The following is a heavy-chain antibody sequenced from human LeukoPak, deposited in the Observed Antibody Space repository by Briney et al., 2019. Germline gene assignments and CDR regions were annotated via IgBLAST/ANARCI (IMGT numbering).Heavy chain of an antibody. V-gene: IGHV3-48*04. CDR1: GFTFSSYS. J-gene: IGHJ6*03. CDR3: ARESLGYCSGSTCYYFFMDF. Sequence: GGSLRLSCAASGFTFSSYSMNWVRQAPGKGLEWLSYISGSSSTIYYADSVKGRFTISRDNAKNSLYLQMNSLRAEDTAVYFCARESLGYCSGSTCYYFFMDFWGKGTTATVSS. CDR2: ISGSSSTI. D-gene: IGHD2-15*01.